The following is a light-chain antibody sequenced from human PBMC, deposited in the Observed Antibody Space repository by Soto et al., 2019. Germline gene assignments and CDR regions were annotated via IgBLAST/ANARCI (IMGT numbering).Light chain of an antibody. CDR1: QSVLYSSNKKHY. CDR3: QQYHTTPFT. J-gene: IGKJ3*01. Sequence: DIVMTXSPDSLAVSLXXXXXINCKSSQSVLYSSNKKHYLAWYQQKPGQPPTLLIYWASTRASGVPDRFSGSGSGTDFTLTISSLQAEDVALYYCQQYHTTPFTFGPGTEVNIK. V-gene: IGKV4-1*01. CDR2: WAS.